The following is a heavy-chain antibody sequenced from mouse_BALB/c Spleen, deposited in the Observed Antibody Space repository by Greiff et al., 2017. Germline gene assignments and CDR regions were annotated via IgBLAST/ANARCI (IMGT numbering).Heavy chain of an antibody. V-gene: IGHV2-9*02. J-gene: IGHJ1*01. CDR2: IWAGGST. CDR1: GFSLTSYG. Sequence: QVQLKESGPGLVAPSQSLSITCTVSGFSLTSYGVHWVRQPPGKGLEWLGVIWAGGSTNYNSALMSRLSISKDNSKSQVFLKMNSLQTDDTAMYYCAREYGSSLNWYFDVWGAGTTVTVSS. D-gene: IGHD1-1*01. CDR3: AREYGSSLNWYFDV.